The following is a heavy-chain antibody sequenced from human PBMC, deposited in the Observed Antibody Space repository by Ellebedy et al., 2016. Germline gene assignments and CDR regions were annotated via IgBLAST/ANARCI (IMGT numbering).Heavy chain of an antibody. J-gene: IGHJ2*01. CDR2: LSGSGPKT. CDR1: GFTFKTYA. CDR3: AKHETDGDYHFDL. V-gene: IGHV3-23*01. D-gene: IGHD2-21*01. Sequence: GESLKISXAASGFTFKTYAMSWVRQAPGEGLEWVSTLSGSGPKTYYADSVQGRFTISRDNSKSTLYLQMNSLRAEDTAVYYCAKHETDGDYHFDLWGRGTLVTVSS.